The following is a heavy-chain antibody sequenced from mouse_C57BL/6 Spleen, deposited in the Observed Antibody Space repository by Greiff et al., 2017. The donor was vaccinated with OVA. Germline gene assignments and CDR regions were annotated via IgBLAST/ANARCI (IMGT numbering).Heavy chain of an antibody. Sequence: VHVKQSGPELVKPGASVKISCKASGYSFTGYYMNWVKQSPEKSLEWIGEINPSTGGTTYNQKFKAKATLTVDKSSSTAYMQLKSLTSEDSAVYYCGRYPMYYGSSYAMEDWGQGTSVTVSS. CDR3: GRYPMYYGSSYAMED. CDR1: GYSFTGYY. CDR2: INPSTGGT. V-gene: IGHV1-42*01. J-gene: IGHJ4*01. D-gene: IGHD1-1*01.